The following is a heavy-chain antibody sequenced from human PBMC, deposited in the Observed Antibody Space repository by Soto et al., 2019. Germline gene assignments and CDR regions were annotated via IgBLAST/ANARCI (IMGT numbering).Heavy chain of an antibody. CDR3: ARGPWGAFDL. CDR2: IHSDGSST. Sequence: DVQLVESGGGSVQPGGSLSLSCAATGFTFSYYWMHWVRQAPGKGLVWVSRIHSDGSSTTDADSVKGRFTISRDNAKNTLYLQMNSLRAEDTAVYYCARGPWGAFDLWGQGTMVTVAS. J-gene: IGHJ3*01. D-gene: IGHD3-16*01. CDR1: GFTFSYYW. V-gene: IGHV3-74*01.